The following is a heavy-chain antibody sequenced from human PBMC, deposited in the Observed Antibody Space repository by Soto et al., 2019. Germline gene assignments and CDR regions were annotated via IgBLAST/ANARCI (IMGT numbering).Heavy chain of an antibody. J-gene: IGHJ4*02. CDR2: IKSKTDGGTT. Sequence: EVQLVESGGGLVKVGGSLRLSCAVSGFTFTNAWMSWVRQAPGKGLEWVGRIKSKTDGGTTDYAAPVKGRFTISRDDSKNTMYLQMTSLKTADTAVYYCTTGGRGYSYRRDYWGQGTLVTVSS. CDR3: TTGGRGYSYRRDY. V-gene: IGHV3-15*01. D-gene: IGHD5-18*01. CDR1: GFTFTNAW.